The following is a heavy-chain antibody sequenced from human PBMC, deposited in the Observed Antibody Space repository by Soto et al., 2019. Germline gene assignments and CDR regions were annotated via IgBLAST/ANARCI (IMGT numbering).Heavy chain of an antibody. CDR1: GYTFTSYD. J-gene: IGHJ6*03. CDR2: MNPNSGNT. D-gene: IGHD6-19*01. CDR3: ARGPGIAVAGMNYYYYMDV. V-gene: IGHV1-8*01. Sequence: ASVKVSCKASGYTFTSYDINWVRQATGQGLEWMGWMNPNSGNTGYAQKFQGSVTMTRNTSISTAYMELSSLRSEDTAVYYCARGPGIAVAGMNYYYYMDVWGKGTTVTVSS.